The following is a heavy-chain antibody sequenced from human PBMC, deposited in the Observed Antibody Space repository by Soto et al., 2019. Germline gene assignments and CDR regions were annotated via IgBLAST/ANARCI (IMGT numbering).Heavy chain of an antibody. D-gene: IGHD2-2*01. CDR3: AKVGDYQTSKYGYGMDV. V-gene: IGHV3-30*18. CDR2: ISYDGSNK. J-gene: IGHJ6*02. Sequence: QVQLVESGGGVVQPGRSLRLSCAASGFTFSSYGMHWVRQAPGKGLEWVAVISYDGSNKYYADSVKGRFTISRDNSKNTLYLQMNSLRAEDTAVYYCAKVGDYQTSKYGYGMDVWGQGTTVTVSS. CDR1: GFTFSSYG.